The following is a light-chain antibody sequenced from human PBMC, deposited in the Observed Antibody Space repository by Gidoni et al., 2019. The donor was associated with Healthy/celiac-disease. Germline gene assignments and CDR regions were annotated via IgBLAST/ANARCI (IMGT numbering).Light chain of an antibody. CDR2: LGS. J-gene: IGKJ3*01. V-gene: IGKV2-28*01. CDR1: QSLLHSNGYNY. CDR3: MQALQTSFT. Sequence: DIVMTQSPLSLPVTPGEPASISCRSSQSLLHSNGYNYLDWYLQKPGQSPQLLIYLGSNRASGVPDRFSGRGSGTDFTLKISRVEAEDVGVYYCMQALQTSFTFGPGTKVDIK.